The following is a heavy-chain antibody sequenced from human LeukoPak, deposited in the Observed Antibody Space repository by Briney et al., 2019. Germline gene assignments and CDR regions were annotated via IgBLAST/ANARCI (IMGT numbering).Heavy chain of an antibody. Sequence: ASVKVSCKASGYTFTSYDINWVRQATGQGLEWMGWMNPNSGNTGYAQKFQGRVTMTRDMSTSTVYMELSSLRSEDAAVYYCARGGGYCSSTSCYGIHDYWGQGTLVTVSS. D-gene: IGHD2-2*01. CDR3: ARGGGYCSSTSCYGIHDY. V-gene: IGHV1-8*01. CDR2: MNPNSGNT. J-gene: IGHJ4*02. CDR1: GYTFTSYD.